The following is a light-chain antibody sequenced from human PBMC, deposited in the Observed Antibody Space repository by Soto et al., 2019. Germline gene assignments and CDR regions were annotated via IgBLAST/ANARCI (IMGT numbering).Light chain of an antibody. Sequence: IVLTQSPATLSAYPGERANLSCRASESVLDYLAWFQQRPGQSHRLLIYGPDTRATGIKDRFSGSGSGTDFTLTISEMETEDSEVYYCKKYGSSPWACGQGNTGDLK. CDR3: KKYGSSPWA. CDR2: GPD. CDR1: ESVLDY. J-gene: IGKJ1*01. V-gene: IGKV3-20*01.